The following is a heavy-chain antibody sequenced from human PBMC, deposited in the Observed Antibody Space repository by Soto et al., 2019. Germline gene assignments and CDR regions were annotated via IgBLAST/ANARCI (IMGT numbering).Heavy chain of an antibody. J-gene: IGHJ4*02. V-gene: IGHV1-2*02. CDR1: GYTFTGYY. CDR2: INTTSDNK. D-gene: IGHD2-15*01. CDR3: ARDPGAASFDF. Sequence: ASVKVSCKASGYTFTGYYMHWVRQAPGQGLEWVGWINTTSDNKNYAQKFQGRVTLTTDTSTSTAYMDLRTLRSDDTAVYFCARDPGAASFDFWAQGTLVTVSS.